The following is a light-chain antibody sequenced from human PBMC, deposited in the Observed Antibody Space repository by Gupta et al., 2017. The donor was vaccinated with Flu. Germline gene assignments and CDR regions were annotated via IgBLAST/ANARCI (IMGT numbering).Light chain of an antibody. Sequence: QSVLTQPPSVPAAPGQRVTIPCTGSSSNLGANFDVHWYQQLPGTAPKLLIYGNNNRPSGVPDRFSGSKSGTSASLAITGLQAEDEADYYCQSYDTNLSGWVFGGGTKLTVL. CDR1: SSNLGANFD. CDR3: QSYDTNLSGWV. CDR2: GNN. J-gene: IGLJ3*02. V-gene: IGLV1-40*01.